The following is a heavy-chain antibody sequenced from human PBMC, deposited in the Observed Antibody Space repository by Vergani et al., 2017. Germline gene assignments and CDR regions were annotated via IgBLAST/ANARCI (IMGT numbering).Heavy chain of an antibody. J-gene: IGHJ6*02. D-gene: IGHD1-26*01. Sequence: EVQLVESGGGLVQPGGSLRLSCAASGFTFSEHYMDWVRQAPGKGLEWVGRNRNKANSYTTEYAASVKGRFTISRDDSKNSLYRQMNSLKTEDTDVYYCARVNSGTNYGMDVWGQGTTVTVSS. CDR3: ARVNSGTNYGMDV. CDR1: GFTFSEHY. V-gene: IGHV3-72*01. CDR2: NRNKANSYTT.